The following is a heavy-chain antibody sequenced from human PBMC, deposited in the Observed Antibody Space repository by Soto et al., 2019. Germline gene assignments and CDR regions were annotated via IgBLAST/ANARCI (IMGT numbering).Heavy chain of an antibody. CDR3: ARGSSTPNGYGMDV. V-gene: IGHV4-39*01. CDR2: IYYSGST. D-gene: IGHD6-13*01. Sequence: SETLSLTCTVSGGSISSSSYYWGWIRQPPGKGLEWIGSIYYSGSTYYNPSLKSRVTISVDTSKNQFSLKLSSVTAADTAVYYCARGSSTPNGYGMDVWGQGTTVTVSS. CDR1: GGSISSSSYY. J-gene: IGHJ6*02.